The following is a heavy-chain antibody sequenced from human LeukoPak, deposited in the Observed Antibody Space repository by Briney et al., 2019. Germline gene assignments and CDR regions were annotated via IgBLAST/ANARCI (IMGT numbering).Heavy chain of an antibody. V-gene: IGHV4-59*01. J-gene: IGHJ4*02. CDR2: IYYSGST. D-gene: IGHD6-19*01. CDR1: GGSISSYY. Sequence: SETLSLTCTVSGGSISSYYWSWIRQPPGKGLEWIGYIYYSGSTNYNPSLKSRVTISVDTSKNQFSLKLSSLTAADTAVYYCARTGSGWSKPFDYWGQGTLVTVSS. CDR3: ARTGSGWSKPFDY.